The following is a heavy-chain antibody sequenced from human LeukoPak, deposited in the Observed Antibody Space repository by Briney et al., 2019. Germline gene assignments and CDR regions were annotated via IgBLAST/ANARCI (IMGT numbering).Heavy chain of an antibody. CDR1: GFTFSNYG. D-gene: IGHD3-10*01. CDR2: LVYDGFYK. Sequence: PGGSLGLSCAASGFTFSNYGMHWVRQAPGKGLEWVALLVYDGFYKYYADSVKGRFTISRDDSRNTLYLQLSSLRAEVTAVYYCANDLITMVRGSPMDVWGQGTTVTVSS. CDR3: ANDLITMVRGSPMDV. V-gene: IGHV3-30*18. J-gene: IGHJ6*02.